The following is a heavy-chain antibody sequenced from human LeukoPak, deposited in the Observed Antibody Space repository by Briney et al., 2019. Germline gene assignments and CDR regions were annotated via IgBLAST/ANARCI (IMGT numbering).Heavy chain of an antibody. J-gene: IGHJ4*02. V-gene: IGHV4-39*01. CDR2: IYYSGST. Sequence: SETLSLTCTVSGGSISSSSHYWGWIRQPPGKGLEWIGSIYYSGSTYYNPSLKSRVTISVDTSKNQFPLKLSSVTAADTAVYYCARHEYSSSYRFDYWGQGTLVTVSS. CDR1: GGSISSSSHY. D-gene: IGHD6-6*01. CDR3: ARHEYSSSYRFDY.